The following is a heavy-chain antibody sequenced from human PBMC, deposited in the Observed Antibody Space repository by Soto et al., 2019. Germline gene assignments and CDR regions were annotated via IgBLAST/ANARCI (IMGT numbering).Heavy chain of an antibody. J-gene: IGHJ6*02. V-gene: IGHV1-2*02. Sequence: ASVKVSCKASGYTFTGYYMHWVRQAPGQGLEWMGWINPNSGGTNYAQKFQGRVTMTRDTSISTAYMELSRLRSDDTAVYYCARAFITMVRGVIHYYYYGMDVWGQGTTVTVSS. CDR2: INPNSGGT. CDR1: GYTFTGYY. CDR3: ARAFITMVRGVIHYYYYGMDV. D-gene: IGHD3-10*01.